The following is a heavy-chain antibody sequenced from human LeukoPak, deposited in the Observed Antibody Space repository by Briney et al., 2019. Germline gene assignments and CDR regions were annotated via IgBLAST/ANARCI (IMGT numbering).Heavy chain of an antibody. Sequence: PSETLSLTCTVSGGSISNYYWSWLRQPPGKGLEWIGYISYIGSTKYNPSLKSRVTISEDTSKEQFSLKLSSVTAADTAVYYCAGSYHYYMDVWGKGTTVTVSS. CDR2: ISYIGST. J-gene: IGHJ6*03. CDR1: GGSISNYY. V-gene: IGHV4-59*01. CDR3: AGSYHYYMDV.